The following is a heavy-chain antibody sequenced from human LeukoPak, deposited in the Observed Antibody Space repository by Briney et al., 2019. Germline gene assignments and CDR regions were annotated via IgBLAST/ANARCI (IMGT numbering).Heavy chain of an antibody. CDR2: ITWNSDSV. J-gene: IGHJ4*02. V-gene: IGHV3-9*01. D-gene: IGHD3-22*01. CDR3: GKSPGSTYYYSLVDY. Sequence: GITWNSDSVDYADSVKGRFTISRDNAKNSLYLQMNSLRAEDTALYYCGKSPGSTYYYSLVDYWGQGTLVTVSS.